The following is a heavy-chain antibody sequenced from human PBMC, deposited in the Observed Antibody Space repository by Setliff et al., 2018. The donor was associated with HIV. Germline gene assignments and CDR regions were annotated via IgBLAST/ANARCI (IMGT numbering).Heavy chain of an antibody. CDR1: GFAFSSYG. V-gene: IGHV3-30*02. J-gene: IGHJ4*02. D-gene: IGHD6-13*01. CDR3: AKGRQLRSMYYFDY. CDR2: IRYDGSNK. Sequence: GGSLRLSCAASGFAFSSYGMHWVRQAPGKGLEWVAFIRYDGSNKYYADSVKGRFTISRDNSKNTLYLQMNSLRAEDTAVYYCAKGRQLRSMYYFDYWGQGTLVTVSS.